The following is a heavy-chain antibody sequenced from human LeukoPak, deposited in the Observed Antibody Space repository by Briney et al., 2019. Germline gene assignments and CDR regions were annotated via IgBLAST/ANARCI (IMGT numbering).Heavy chain of an antibody. J-gene: IGHJ4*02. CDR3: AKAPSRKVVVPAATPYFDY. CDR1: GFTFSSYG. V-gene: IGHV3-30*02. D-gene: IGHD2-2*01. CDR2: IRYDGSNK. Sequence: PGGSLRLSCPASGFTFSSYGMHWVRQAPGKGLEWVAFIRYDGSNKYYADSVKGRFTISRDNSNNTLYLQMNSLRAEDTAVYYCAKAPSRKVVVPAATPYFDYWGQGTLVSVSS.